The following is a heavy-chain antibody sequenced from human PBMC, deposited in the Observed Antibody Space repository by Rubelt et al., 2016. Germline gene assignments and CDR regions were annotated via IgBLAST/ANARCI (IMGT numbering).Heavy chain of an antibody. CDR2: INHRGST. Sequence: QVQLQQWGAGLLKPSETLSLTCAVYGGSFSGYYWSWIRQPPGKGLEWIGEINHRGSTNQNPSFWERVTISVDTAKNQFSLKLSAGTAADTAVYYCATVPNSSSWYMDYWGQGTLVTVSS. CDR3: ATVPNSSSWYMDY. V-gene: IGHV4-34*01. J-gene: IGHJ4*02. CDR1: GGSFSGYY. D-gene: IGHD6-13*01.